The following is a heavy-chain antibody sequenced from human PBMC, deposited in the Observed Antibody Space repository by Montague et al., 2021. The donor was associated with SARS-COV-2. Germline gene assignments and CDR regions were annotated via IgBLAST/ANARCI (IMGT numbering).Heavy chain of an antibody. V-gene: IGHV4-59*01. CDR1: GGSISGYY. Sequence: SETLSLTCTVPGGSISGYYWSWIRQSPGKGLEWIGYIYYSGSTKYNPFLESRVTVSVDRSKNQVSLKLSSVTPADTAVYYCARLLRSCSNGVCRTYYYYAMDVWGQGTTVTVSS. CDR3: ARLLRSCSNGVCRTYYYYAMDV. D-gene: IGHD2-8*01. CDR2: IYYSGST. J-gene: IGHJ6*02.